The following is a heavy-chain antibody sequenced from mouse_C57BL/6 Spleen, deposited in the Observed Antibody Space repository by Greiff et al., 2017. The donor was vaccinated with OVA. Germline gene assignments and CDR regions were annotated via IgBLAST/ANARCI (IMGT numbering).Heavy chain of an antibody. CDR2: IYPGSGST. V-gene: IGHV1-55*01. CDR3: ARSDSVVEEVWVAY. D-gene: IGHD1-1*01. Sequence: QVQLQQPGAELVKPGASVKMSCKASGYTFTSYWITWVKQRPGQGLEWIGDIYPGSGSTNYNEKFKSKATLTVDTSSSTAYMQLSSLTSEDSAVYYCARSDSVVEEVWVAYWGQGTLVTVSA. J-gene: IGHJ3*01. CDR1: GYTFTSYW.